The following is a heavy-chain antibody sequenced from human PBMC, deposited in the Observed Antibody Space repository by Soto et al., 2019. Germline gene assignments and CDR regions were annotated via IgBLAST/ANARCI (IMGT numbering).Heavy chain of an antibody. CDR2: IHYSGRT. D-gene: IGHD1-26*01. V-gene: IGHV4-59*12. CDR3: VRVGVGIGNHFDS. CDR1: NGSISGFY. J-gene: IGHJ4*02. Sequence: PXETLSLTCRVSNGSISGFYWTWIRQPPGKILEWIGYIHYSGRTDYNPSLTSRATMSVDTSKNQFSLNLKSITAADTAVYYCVRVGVGIGNHFDSWGRGTLVTVSS.